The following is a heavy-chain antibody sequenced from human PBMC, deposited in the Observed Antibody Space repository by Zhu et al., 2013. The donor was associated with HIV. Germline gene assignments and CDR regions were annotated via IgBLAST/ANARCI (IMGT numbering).Heavy chain of an antibody. CDR3: ARDRAAWVVPAAKYFQH. D-gene: IGHD2-2*01. Sequence: QVQVVQSGREVKKPGASVKVSCKTSGYTFTDYGITWVRQAPGQGLEWVGWISAYTGSTDSAQRFQGRVTMTTDTSTSTAYMELRSLRPDDTAVYYCARDRAAWVVPAAKYFQHWGQGTLVTVSS. CDR2: ISAYTGST. CDR1: GYTFTDYG. J-gene: IGHJ1*01. V-gene: IGHV1-18*01.